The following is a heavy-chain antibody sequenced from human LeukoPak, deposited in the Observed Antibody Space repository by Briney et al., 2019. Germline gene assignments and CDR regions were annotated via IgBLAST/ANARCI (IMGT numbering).Heavy chain of an antibody. J-gene: IGHJ4*02. CDR1: GYILTSYY. CDR2: INPSGGRT. V-gene: IGHV1-46*01. D-gene: IGHD5-24*01. Sequence: GASVKVSCKASGYILTSYYMHWVRQAPGQGLEWMGLINPSGGRTNYAQKFQGRLTMTRAMSTSTVYMELSSLRSEDTAVYYCARVSRRDGYNFDYWGQGTLVTVSS. CDR3: ARVSRRDGYNFDY.